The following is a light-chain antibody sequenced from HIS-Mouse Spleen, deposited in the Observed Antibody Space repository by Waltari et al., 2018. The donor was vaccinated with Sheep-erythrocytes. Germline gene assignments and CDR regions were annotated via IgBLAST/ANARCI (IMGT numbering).Light chain of an antibody. J-gene: IGKJ1*01. CDR1: PGISSA. Sequence: AIQLTQSPSSLSASVGDRVTITCRASPGISSALAWYQQKPGKAPKLLIYYASSLESGVPSRFSGSGSGTDFTLTISSLQPEDFATYYCQQFNNYPRTFGQGTKVEIK. CDR3: QQFNNYPRT. CDR2: YAS. V-gene: IGKV1D-13*01.